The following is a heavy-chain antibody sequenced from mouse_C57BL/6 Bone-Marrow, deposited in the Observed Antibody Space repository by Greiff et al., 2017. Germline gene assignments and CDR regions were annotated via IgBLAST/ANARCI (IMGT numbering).Heavy chain of an antibody. CDR1: GFTFSSYG. V-gene: IGHV5-6*01. CDR3: ERQGTTVVYYYAMDY. D-gene: IGHD1-1*01. CDR2: ISSGGSYT. Sequence: EVMLVESGGDLVKPGGSLKLSCAASGFTFSSYGMSWVRQTPDKRLEWVATISSGGSYTYYPDSVKGRFTISRDNAKNTLYLQMSSLKSEDTAMYYCERQGTTVVYYYAMDYWGQGTSVTVSS. J-gene: IGHJ4*01.